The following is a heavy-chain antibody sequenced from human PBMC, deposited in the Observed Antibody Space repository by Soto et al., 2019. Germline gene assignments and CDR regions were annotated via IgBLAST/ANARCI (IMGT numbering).Heavy chain of an antibody. CDR2: ISYDGSNK. D-gene: IGHD2-2*01. V-gene: IGHV3-30*03. J-gene: IGHJ4*02. Sequence: PGGSLRLSCAASGFTFSSYGMHWVRQAPGKGLEWVAVISYDGSNKYYADSVKGRFTISRDNSKNTLYLQMNSLRAEDTAVYYCAREGIVVVPAGLDYWGQGTLVTVSS. CDR1: GFTFSSYG. CDR3: AREGIVVVPAGLDY.